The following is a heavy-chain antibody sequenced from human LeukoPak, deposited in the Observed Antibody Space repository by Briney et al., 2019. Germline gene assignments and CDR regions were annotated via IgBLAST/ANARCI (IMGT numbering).Heavy chain of an antibody. CDR3: ARVKARDCSSTSCYQYYYYYMDV. CDR1: GGTFSSYA. V-gene: IGHV1-69*01. CDR2: IIPIFGTA. J-gene: IGHJ6*03. D-gene: IGHD2-2*01. Sequence: GASVKVSCKASGGTFSSYAISWVRQAPGQGLEWMGGIIPIFGTANYAQKFQGRVTITADESTSTAYMELSSLRSEGTAVYYCARVKARDCSSTSCYQYYYYYMDVWGKGTTVTVSS.